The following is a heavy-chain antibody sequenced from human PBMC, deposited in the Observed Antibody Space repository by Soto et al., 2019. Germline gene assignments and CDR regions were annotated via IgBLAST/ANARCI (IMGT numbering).Heavy chain of an antibody. CDR1: GGSISSGGYY. Sequence: SETLSLTCTMSGGSISSGGYYWGWIRQHPGTGLEWIGHISHSGSTYYNPSLKSRVTISVDRSKNQFSLKLNSVTAADTAVYYCARVPTPWGQGTLVTVSS. J-gene: IGHJ5*02. V-gene: IGHV4-30-2*01. CDR3: ARVPTP. CDR2: ISHSGST.